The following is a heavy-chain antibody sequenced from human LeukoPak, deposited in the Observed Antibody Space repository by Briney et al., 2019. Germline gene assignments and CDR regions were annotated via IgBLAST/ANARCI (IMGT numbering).Heavy chain of an antibody. CDR1: GGSFSGYY. J-gene: IGHJ4*02. CDR3: ARDLYGGNSHFDY. CDR2: INHSGST. Sequence: PSETLSLTCAVYGGSFSGYYWSWIRQSPGKGLEWIGEINHSGSTNHNPSLKSRVTISVDTSKNQFSLKLSSVTAADTAVYYCARDLYGGNSHFDYWGQGTPVTVSS. D-gene: IGHD4-23*01. V-gene: IGHV4-34*01.